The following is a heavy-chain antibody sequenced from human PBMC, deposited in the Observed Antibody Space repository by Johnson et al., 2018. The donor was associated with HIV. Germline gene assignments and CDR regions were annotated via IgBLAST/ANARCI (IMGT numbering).Heavy chain of an antibody. V-gene: IGHV3-30*03. D-gene: IGHD5/OR15-5a*01. CDR3: ARGIIVSPDAFDF. Sequence: QVQLVESGGGVVRPGGSLRLSCAASGFTFDDYGMSWVRQAPGKGLEWLAAISYDGSNKFYADSVQGRFNISRDNSKNTLYLQMNSLRREDTAVYYCARGIIVSPDAFDFWGLGTMVTVSS. CDR2: ISYDGSNK. CDR1: GFTFDDYG. J-gene: IGHJ3*01.